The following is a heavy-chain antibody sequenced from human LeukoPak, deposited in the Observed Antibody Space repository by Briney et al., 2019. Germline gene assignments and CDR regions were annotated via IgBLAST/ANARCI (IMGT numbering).Heavy chain of an antibody. J-gene: IGHJ3*02. CDR1: GGSISSGDYY. CDR2: IYYSGST. CDR3: ARDNGSGSYYVFDI. Sequence: PSETLSLTCTVSGGSISSGDYYWSRIRQHPGKGLERIGYIYYSGSTYYNPSLKSRVTISVDTFKNQFSLKLSSVTAADPAVYYCARDNGSGSYYVFDIWGQGTMVTVSS. V-gene: IGHV4-31*03. D-gene: IGHD3-10*01.